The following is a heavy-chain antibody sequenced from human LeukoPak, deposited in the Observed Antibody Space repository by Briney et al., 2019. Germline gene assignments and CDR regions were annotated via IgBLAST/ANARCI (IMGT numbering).Heavy chain of an antibody. CDR1: GYTFANHW. D-gene: IGHD3-22*01. V-gene: IGHV5-51*01. CDR2: IYPGDSDI. CDR3: ARRNYYDRSGYFDY. Sequence: GESLQISCKGSGYTFANHWIGWVRQMPGKGLDWMAIIYPGDSDIRYSPSFQGQVTISADRSISTAYLQWNSLKASDTAKYYCARRNYYDRSGYFDYWGQGTLVTVSS. J-gene: IGHJ4*02.